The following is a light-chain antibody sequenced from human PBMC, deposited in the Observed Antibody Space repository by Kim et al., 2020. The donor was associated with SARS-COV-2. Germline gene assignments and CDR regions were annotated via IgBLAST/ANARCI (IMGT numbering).Light chain of an antibody. CDR1: SPRSYY. CDR2: GKN. J-gene: IGLJ2*01. V-gene: IGLV3-19*01. Sequence: SSELTQDPAVSVALGQTVRITCQGDSPRSYYATWYQQKPGQAPIVVIYGKNNRPSRIPDRFSGSSSGNTASLTITGTQAGDEADYYCNSRDSNDNVVFGGGTQLTVL. CDR3: NSRDSNDNVV.